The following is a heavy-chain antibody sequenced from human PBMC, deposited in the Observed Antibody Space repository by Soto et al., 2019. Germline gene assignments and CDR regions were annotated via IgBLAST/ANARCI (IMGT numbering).Heavy chain of an antibody. Sequence: PSETLSLTCTVSGGSISSSSYYWGWIRQPPGKGLEWIGSIYYSGSTYYNPSLKSRVTISVDTSKNQFSLKLSSVTAADTAVYYCARQIPEQGSGRALLWFGELLGSFTWGQGTLVTVSS. CDR3: ARQIPEQGSGRALLWFGELLGSFT. CDR1: GGSISSSSYY. V-gene: IGHV4-39*01. J-gene: IGHJ5*02. CDR2: IYYSGST. D-gene: IGHD3-10*01.